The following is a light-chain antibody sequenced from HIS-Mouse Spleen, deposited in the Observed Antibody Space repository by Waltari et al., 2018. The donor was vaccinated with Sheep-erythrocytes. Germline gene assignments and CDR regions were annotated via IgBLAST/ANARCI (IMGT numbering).Light chain of an antibody. V-gene: IGLV2-23*01. Sequence: QSALTQPASVSGSPGPSITISCTGTRSHVWRYNLVPLYQQHPGKAPKPMIYEGSKRPSGVSNRFSGSKSGNTASLTISGLQAEDEADYYCCSYAGSSTPWVFGGGTKLTVL. CDR2: EGS. J-gene: IGLJ3*02. CDR1: RSHVWRYNL. CDR3: CSYAGSSTPWV.